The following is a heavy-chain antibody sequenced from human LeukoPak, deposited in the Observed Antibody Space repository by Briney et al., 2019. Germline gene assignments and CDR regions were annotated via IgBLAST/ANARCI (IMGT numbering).Heavy chain of an antibody. CDR2: ISGSGAGT. CDR1: GLTFNNYA. Sequence: PGESLRLSCAASGLTFNNYAISWVRQAPGKGLEWVSTISGSGAGTYYAVSVKGRFTISRDNSKNTLYLQMNSLRAEDTAVYYCARDLSSSSGYWGQGTLVTVSS. J-gene: IGHJ4*02. V-gene: IGHV3-23*01. D-gene: IGHD6-6*01. CDR3: ARDLSSSSGY.